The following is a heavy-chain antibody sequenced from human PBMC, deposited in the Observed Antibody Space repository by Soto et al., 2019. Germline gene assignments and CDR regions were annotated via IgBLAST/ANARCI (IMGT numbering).Heavy chain of an antibody. J-gene: IGHJ3*01. D-gene: IGHD6-13*01. CDR1: GFTFSSYW. CDR2: IKPEGSDK. CDR3: ARIVSSRSWYVDAFDV. Sequence: EVQLVESGGGLAQPGGSLRLSCAASGFTFSSYWMSWVRQAPGKGLEWVANIKPEGSDKFYVDSVRGHFTISRDNAKNSLYLQINSLTADDTAVYYCARIVSSRSWYVDAFDVWGQGTMVTVSS. V-gene: IGHV3-7*03.